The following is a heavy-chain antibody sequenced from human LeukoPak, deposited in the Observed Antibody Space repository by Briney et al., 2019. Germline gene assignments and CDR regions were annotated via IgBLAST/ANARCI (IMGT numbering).Heavy chain of an antibody. Sequence: GASVKVSCKASGYTFTGYYMHWVRQAPGQGLEWMGWINPNSGGTNYAQKLQGRVTMTRDTSISTAYMELSRLRSDDTAVYYCARGVQLQVYYYYGMDVWGQGTTVTVSS. CDR2: INPNSGGT. D-gene: IGHD4-11*01. J-gene: IGHJ6*02. CDR3: ARGVQLQVYYYYGMDV. CDR1: GYTFTGYY. V-gene: IGHV1-2*02.